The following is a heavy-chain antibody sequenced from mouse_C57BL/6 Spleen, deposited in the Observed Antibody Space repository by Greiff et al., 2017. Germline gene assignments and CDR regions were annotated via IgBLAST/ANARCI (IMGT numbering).Heavy chain of an antibody. J-gene: IGHJ1*03. CDR3: ARVPYYDGSSHWYFDV. CDR1: GYTFTSYW. V-gene: IGHV1-69*01. D-gene: IGHD1-1*01. Sequence: VQLQQSGAELVMPGASVKLSCKASGYTFTSYWMHWVKQRPGQGLEWIGEIDPSDSYTNYNQKFKGKSTLTVDKSSSTAYMQLSSLTSEDSAVYFCARVPYYDGSSHWYFDVWGTGTTVTVSS. CDR2: IDPSDSYT.